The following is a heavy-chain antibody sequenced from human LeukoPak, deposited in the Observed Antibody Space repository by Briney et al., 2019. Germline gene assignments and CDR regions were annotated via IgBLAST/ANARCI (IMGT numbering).Heavy chain of an antibody. CDR1: GGSISSSY. V-gene: IGHV4-59*01. CDR2: IYYSGSS. D-gene: IGHD3-10*01. J-gene: IGHJ4*02. Sequence: SETLSLTCTVSGGSISSSYWSWIRQPPGKGLEWIGYIYYSGSSNYNPSLKSRVTISVDTSKNQFSLKLSAVTAADTAVYCCARGGDTMVLLDYWGQGTLVTVSS. CDR3: ARGGDTMVLLDY.